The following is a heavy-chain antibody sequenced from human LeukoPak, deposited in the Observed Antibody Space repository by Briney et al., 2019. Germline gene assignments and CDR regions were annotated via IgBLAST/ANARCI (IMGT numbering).Heavy chain of an antibody. CDR3: AREPGHDFWSGPFDP. CDR1: GGTFSSYA. CDR2: IIPIFGTA. D-gene: IGHD3-3*01. Sequence: SVKVSCKASGGTFSSYAISWVRQAPGQGLEWMGGIIPIFGTANYAQKFQGRVTITADESTNTAYMELSSLRSEDTAVYYCAREPGHDFWSGPFDPWGQGTLVTVSS. J-gene: IGHJ5*02. V-gene: IGHV1-69*13.